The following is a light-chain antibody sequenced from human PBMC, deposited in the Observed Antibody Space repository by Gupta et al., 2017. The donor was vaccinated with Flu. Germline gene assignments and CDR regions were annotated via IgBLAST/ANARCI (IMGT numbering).Light chain of an antibody. CDR3: QSYDSSLSGSV. CDR1: GSNIGAGYD. CDR2: DNN. Sequence: VTISCTGSGSNIGAGYDVHWYQQLPGTAPKLLIYDNNNRPSGVPDRFSGSKSGTSASLAITGLQAEDEADYYCQSYDSSLSGSVFGGGTKLTVL. V-gene: IGLV1-40*01. J-gene: IGLJ3*02.